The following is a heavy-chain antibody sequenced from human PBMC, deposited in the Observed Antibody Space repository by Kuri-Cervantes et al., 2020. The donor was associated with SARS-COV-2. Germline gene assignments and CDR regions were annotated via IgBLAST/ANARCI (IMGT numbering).Heavy chain of an antibody. Sequence: ESLKISCTVSGGSISSYYWSWIRQPPGKGLEWIGSIYYSGSTYYNPSLKSRVTISVDTSKNQFSLKLSSVTAADTAVYYCARHVGSSPLFGYYYYYMDVWGKGTTVTVSS. CDR2: IYYSGST. D-gene: IGHD6-6*01. CDR3: ARHVGSSPLFGYYYYYMDV. CDR1: GGSISSYY. J-gene: IGHJ6*03. V-gene: IGHV4-59*08.